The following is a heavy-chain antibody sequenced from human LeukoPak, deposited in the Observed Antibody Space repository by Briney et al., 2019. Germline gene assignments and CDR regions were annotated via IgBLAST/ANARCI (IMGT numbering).Heavy chain of an antibody. D-gene: IGHD3-22*01. CDR3: ARDMRTMIVVSNWFDP. CDR1: GYTFTGYY. CDR2: INPNSGGT. J-gene: IGHJ5*02. Sequence: ASVKVSCKASGYTFTGYYMHWVRQAPGLGLEWMGWINPNSGGTNYAQKFQGGVTMTRDTSISTAYMELSRLRSDDTAVYYCARDMRTMIVVSNWFDPWGQGTLVTVSS. V-gene: IGHV1-2*02.